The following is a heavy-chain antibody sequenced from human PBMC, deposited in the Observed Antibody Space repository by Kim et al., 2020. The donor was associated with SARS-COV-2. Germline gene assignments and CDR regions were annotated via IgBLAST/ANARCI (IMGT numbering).Heavy chain of an antibody. D-gene: IGHD3-22*01. CDR2: IPGGGGTT. CDR3: ARDGRFYDSSGQVLYYSYYGMDS. V-gene: IGHV3-23*01. CDR1: GFTFGNYA. Sequence: GGSLRLSCAASGFTFGNYAMTWVRQAPGKELEWVSAIPGGGGTTYYADSVRGRFTISRDNSRSTLYLYMNSLRADDTAVYYCARDGRFYDSSGQVLYYSYYGMDSWGQGPTVTVSS. J-gene: IGHJ6*02.